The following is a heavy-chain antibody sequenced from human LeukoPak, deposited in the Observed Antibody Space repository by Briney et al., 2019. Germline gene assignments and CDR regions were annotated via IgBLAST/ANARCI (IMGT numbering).Heavy chain of an antibody. J-gene: IGHJ4*02. D-gene: IGHD5-18*01. CDR1: GFTLDKYI. CDR3: AKGDTAMIRRYYFDT. V-gene: IGHV3-23*01. Sequence: GRSLRPSWSAFGFTLDKYIVGGFRQAPGKGLEGVSVMGGRGGSAYYAASVKGRFTISRDSSTDTLYLELNSLGGEDTAVYYCAKGDTAMIRRYYFDTWGRGPLVTVSS. CDR2: MGGRGGSA.